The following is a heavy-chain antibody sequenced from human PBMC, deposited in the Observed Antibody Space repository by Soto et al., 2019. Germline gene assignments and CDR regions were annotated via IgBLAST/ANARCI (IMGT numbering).Heavy chain of an antibody. CDR2: ISGSGGST. Sequence: GGSLRLSCAASGFTFSSYAMSWVRQAPGKGLEWVSAISGSGGSTYYADSVKGRFTISRDNSKNTLYLQMNSLRAEDTAVYYCAKDIVVVVPAARSEGAYNWFDPWGQGTLVTVSS. D-gene: IGHD2-2*01. CDR1: GFTFSSYA. J-gene: IGHJ5*02. CDR3: AKDIVVVVPAARSEGAYNWFDP. V-gene: IGHV3-23*01.